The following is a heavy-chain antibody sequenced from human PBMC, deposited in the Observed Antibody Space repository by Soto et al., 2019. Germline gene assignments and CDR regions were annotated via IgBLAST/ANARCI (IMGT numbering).Heavy chain of an antibody. CDR1: GGSISSNNYY. V-gene: IGHV4-39*01. CDR2: IYYSGSS. Sequence: QLQLQESGPGLVKPSETLSLTCTVSGGSISSNNYYWGWIRQPPGKRLEWIGTIYYSGSSYYNPSLKSRVTISXXPXKTXFSLKLSSVTAADTAVYYCARLLYNGSGYLNWFDPWGHGTLVTVSS. CDR3: ARLLYNGSGYLNWFDP. D-gene: IGHD3-22*01. J-gene: IGHJ5*02.